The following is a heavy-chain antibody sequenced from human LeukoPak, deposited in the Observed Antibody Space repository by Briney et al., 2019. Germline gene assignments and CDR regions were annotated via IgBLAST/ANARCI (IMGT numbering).Heavy chain of an antibody. D-gene: IGHD5-18*01. V-gene: IGHV4-4*02. CDR3: ARAKSQRGYTYGPHTYFDY. J-gene: IGHJ4*02. CDR2: IYHSGST. CDR1: GGSISSSNW. Sequence: SGTLSLTCAVSGGSISSSNWWSWVRQPPGKGLEWIGEIYHSGSTNYNPSLKSRVTISVDTSKNQFSLRLSSVTAADTAVYYCARAKSQRGYTYGPHTYFDYWGQGTLVTVSS.